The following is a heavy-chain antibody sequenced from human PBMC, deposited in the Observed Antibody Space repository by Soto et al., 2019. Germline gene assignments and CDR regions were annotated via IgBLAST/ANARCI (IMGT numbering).Heavy chain of an antibody. CDR3: AKGLGSGWGDVFDI. Sequence: SLRLSCAASGFRFIDFAMSWVRQAPGKGLEWVSAISGSGGSTYYADSVKGRFTISRDNSKNTLYLQMNSLRAEDTAVYYCAKGLGSGWGDVFDIWGQGTMVTVSS. CDR2: ISGSGGST. CDR1: GFRFIDFA. J-gene: IGHJ3*02. D-gene: IGHD6-19*01. V-gene: IGHV3-23*01.